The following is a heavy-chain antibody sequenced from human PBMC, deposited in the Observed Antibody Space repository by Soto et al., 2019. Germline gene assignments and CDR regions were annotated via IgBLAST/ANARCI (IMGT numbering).Heavy chain of an antibody. D-gene: IGHD6-13*01. CDR3: AKDDGSTWSMFYSYYGVDV. Sequence: QVQLVESGGGVVQPGRSLRLSCAASGFTFSNYGIHWVRQAPGKGLEWVAVISYDGSSKDYAESVKGRFTISRDNSKNTLYLQMNSLRIEDTAVYYCAKDDGSTWSMFYSYYGVDVWGQGTTVTVSS. CDR2: ISYDGSSK. CDR1: GFTFSNYG. J-gene: IGHJ6*02. V-gene: IGHV3-30*18.